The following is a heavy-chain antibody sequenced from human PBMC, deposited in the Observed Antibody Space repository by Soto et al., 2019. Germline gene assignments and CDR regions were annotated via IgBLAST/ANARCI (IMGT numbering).Heavy chain of an antibody. CDR3: ARGSGPAAPGLDV. Sequence: ASVKFSCKVSGYTLTELSMHWVRQAPGKGLEWMGIINPSGGSTSYAQKFQGRVTMTRDTSTSTVYMELSSLRSEDTAVYYCARGSGPAAPGLDVWGQGTTVTVSS. CDR2: INPSGGST. J-gene: IGHJ6*02. V-gene: IGHV1-46*01. CDR1: GYTLTELS. D-gene: IGHD6-13*01.